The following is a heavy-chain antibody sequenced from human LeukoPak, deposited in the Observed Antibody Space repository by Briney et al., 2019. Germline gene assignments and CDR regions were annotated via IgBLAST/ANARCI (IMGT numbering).Heavy chain of an antibody. V-gene: IGHV3-30*18. D-gene: IGHD5-18*01. Sequence: GGSLRLSCAASGFTFSSYGMHWVRQAPGKGLEWVAVISYDGSNKYYADSVKGRFTISRDNSKNTLYLQMNSLRAEDTAVYYCAKGTLDTPIDYWGQGTLVTVSS. CDR3: AKGTLDTPIDY. J-gene: IGHJ4*02. CDR1: GFTFSSYG. CDR2: ISYDGSNK.